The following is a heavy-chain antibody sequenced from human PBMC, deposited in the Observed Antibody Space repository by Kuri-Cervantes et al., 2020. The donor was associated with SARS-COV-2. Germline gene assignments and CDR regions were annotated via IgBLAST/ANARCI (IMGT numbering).Heavy chain of an antibody. CDR3: ARSKGLGGFWSVSYAGLDY. CDR2: ISSSGSTI. CDR1: GFTFSDYY. Sequence: GGSLRLSCAASGFTFSDYYMSWIRQAPGKGLEWVSYISSSGSTIYYADSVKGRFTISRDNARNSLDLLLKSLRVEDTAVYYCARSKGLGGFWSVSYAGLDYWGQGTLVTVFS. D-gene: IGHD3-3*01. J-gene: IGHJ4*02. V-gene: IGHV3-11*04.